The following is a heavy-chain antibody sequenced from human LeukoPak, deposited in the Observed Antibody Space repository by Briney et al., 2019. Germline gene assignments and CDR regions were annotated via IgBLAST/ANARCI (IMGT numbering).Heavy chain of an antibody. V-gene: IGHV3-9*01. CDR3: ASSMAVDYAFDI. J-gene: IGHJ3*02. D-gene: IGHD6-19*01. CDR1: GFTFDDYA. Sequence: PGGSLRLSCAASGFTFDDYAMHWVRQAPGKGLEWVSGISWNSGSIGYVDSVKGRFTISRDNAKNSLYLQMNSLRAEDTAVYYCASSMAVDYAFDIWGQGTMVTVSS. CDR2: ISWNSGSI.